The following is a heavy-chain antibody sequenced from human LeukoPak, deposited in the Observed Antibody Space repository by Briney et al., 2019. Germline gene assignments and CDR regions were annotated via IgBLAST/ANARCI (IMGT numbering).Heavy chain of an antibody. CDR2: IYYSGST. J-gene: IGHJ4*02. CDR1: GGSISSYY. V-gene: IGHV4-59*01. D-gene: IGHD6-13*01. CDR3: ARVDSSNWYEYRGYFDY. Sequence: EPSETLSLTCTVSGGSISSYYWSWIRQPPGKGLEWIGYIYYSGSTNYNPSLKSRVTISVDTSKNQFSLKLSSVTAADTAVYYCARVDSSNWYEYRGYFDYWGQGTLVTVSS.